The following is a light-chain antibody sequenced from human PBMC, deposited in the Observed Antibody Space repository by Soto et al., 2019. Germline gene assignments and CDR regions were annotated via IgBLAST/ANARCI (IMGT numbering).Light chain of an antibody. CDR2: DAS. V-gene: IGKV1-5*01. CDR1: QSIRYW. Sequence: DIQMPQSPSALSASVGDRVTIPSRASQSIRYWVAWYQPKPGKAPKLLIYDASTLESGVLTRFSGSGSGTEFTLPIRSLHPDDFATYYCQQYNILSTFGQGTKVDIK. J-gene: IGKJ1*01. CDR3: QQYNILST.